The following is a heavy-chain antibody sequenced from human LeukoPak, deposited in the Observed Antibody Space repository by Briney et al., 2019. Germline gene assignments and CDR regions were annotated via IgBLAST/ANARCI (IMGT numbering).Heavy chain of an antibody. D-gene: IGHD3-22*01. CDR1: GFTFSSYA. CDR3: ARDYYYDSSGDYYAMDV. V-gene: IGHV3-23*01. J-gene: IGHJ6*02. CDR2: ISGGGGTT. Sequence: GGSLRLSCAASGFTFSSYAMNWVRQAPGKGLEWVSAISGGGGTTYYADSVKGRFTVSRDNARNSLYLQMNSLRDEDTAVYYCARDYYYDSSGDYYAMDVWGQGTTVTVSS.